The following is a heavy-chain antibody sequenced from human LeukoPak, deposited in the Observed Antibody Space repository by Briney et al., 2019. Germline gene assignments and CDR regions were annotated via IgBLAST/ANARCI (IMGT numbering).Heavy chain of an antibody. CDR1: GFTFDDYA. D-gene: IGHD6-6*01. CDR2: ISWNSGSI. J-gene: IGHJ6*02. V-gene: IGHV3-9*01. Sequence: GRSLRLSRAASGFTFDDYAMHWVRQAPGKGLEWVSGISWNSGSIGYADSVKGRFTISRDNAKNSLYLQMNSLRAEDTALYYCAKDSSSSGYYYYYGMDVWGQGTTVTVSS. CDR3: AKDSSSSGYYYYYGMDV.